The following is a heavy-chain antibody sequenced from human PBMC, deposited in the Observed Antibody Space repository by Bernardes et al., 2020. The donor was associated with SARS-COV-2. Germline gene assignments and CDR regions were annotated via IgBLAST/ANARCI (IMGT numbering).Heavy chain of an antibody. Sequence: GGSLRLSCAASGFTVSSNYMSWVRQAPGKGLEWVSAIYSGGSTYYADSVKGRFTISRDNSKNKLYLQMNSLRAEDTAVYYCARDLGVPAASRGLYYYGMDVWGKGTTVTVST. CDR1: GFTVSSNY. D-gene: IGHD2-2*01. V-gene: IGHV3-53*01. CDR2: IYSGGST. J-gene: IGHJ6*04. CDR3: ARDLGVPAASRGLYYYGMDV.